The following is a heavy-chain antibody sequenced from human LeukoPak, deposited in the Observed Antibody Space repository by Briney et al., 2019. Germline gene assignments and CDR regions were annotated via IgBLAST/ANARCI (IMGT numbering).Heavy chain of an antibody. CDR3: ARGRRTAVVTDFDY. CDR1: GGSISSYY. D-gene: IGHD2-21*02. Sequence: SETLSLTCNVSGGSISSYYWTWIRQPLGKGLEWIGYIHYSGSSRSRPSLNSRVTMSVDTPKSQFSLKLTSVTAAGTAVYYCARGRRTAVVTDFDYWGQGTLVTVSS. J-gene: IGHJ4*02. CDR2: IHYSGSS. V-gene: IGHV4-59*01.